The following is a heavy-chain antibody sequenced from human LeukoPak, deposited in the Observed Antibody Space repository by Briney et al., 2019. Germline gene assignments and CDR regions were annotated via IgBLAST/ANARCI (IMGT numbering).Heavy chain of an antibody. D-gene: IGHD1-26*01. J-gene: IGHJ4*02. V-gene: IGHV1-69*13. CDR1: GGTFRSFT. Sequence: SLKLSCKASGGTFRSFTINWVRQAPRHQLKWLRGFIPMFGATNYAQKFQGRVTITADESTSTAYMELSSLRSEDTAVYFCARGPGGSPAPFGFDYWGQGTLVTV. CDR3: ARGPGGSPAPFGFDY. CDR2: FIPMFGAT.